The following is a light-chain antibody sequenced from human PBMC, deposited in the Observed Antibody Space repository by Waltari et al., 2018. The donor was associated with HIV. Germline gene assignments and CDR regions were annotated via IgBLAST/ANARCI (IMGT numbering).Light chain of an antibody. CDR2: DVY. Sequence: QSALTQPASVSGSPGQSITISCTGTSNDVGAYDYVPWYQQSPGKVPKPLSYDVYHRPSRISNRFSGSKSGNTAFLTISGLRAEDEADYYCASFTSGRLNVFGSGTKVTVL. CDR1: SNDVGAYDY. V-gene: IGLV2-14*01. J-gene: IGLJ1*01. CDR3: ASFTSGRLNV.